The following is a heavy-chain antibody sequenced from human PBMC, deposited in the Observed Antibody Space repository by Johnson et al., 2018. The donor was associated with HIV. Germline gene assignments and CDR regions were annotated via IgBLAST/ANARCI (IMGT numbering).Heavy chain of an antibody. Sequence: QMMLVESGGGVVQPGRSLRLSCAASGFTFSSYGMHWVRQAPGKGLESVAVIWYDGSNKYYEDSVKGRFTNSRDNAKNTLYLQMNSLRAEDTAVYYCARGVAMIVFWGQGTMVTVSS. J-gene: IGHJ3*01. D-gene: IGHD3-22*01. V-gene: IGHV3-33*08. CDR1: GFTFSSYG. CDR3: ARGVAMIVF. CDR2: IWYDGSNK.